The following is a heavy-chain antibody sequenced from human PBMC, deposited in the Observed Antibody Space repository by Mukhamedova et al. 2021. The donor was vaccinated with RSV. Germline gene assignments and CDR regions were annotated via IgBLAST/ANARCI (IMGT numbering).Heavy chain of an antibody. J-gene: IGHJ4*02. D-gene: IGHD3-10*01. CDR3: AARSGTYPYYFDY. CDR2: ISTYNGKT. Sequence: EYMGWISTYNGKTNYAQKLQGRVTMTTDTSTSTAYMELRRLRSDDTAVYYCAARSGTYPYYFDYWGQGTLVTVSS. V-gene: IGHV1-18*01.